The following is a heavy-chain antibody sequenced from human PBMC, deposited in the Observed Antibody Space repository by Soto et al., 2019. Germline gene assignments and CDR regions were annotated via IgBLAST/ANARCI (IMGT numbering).Heavy chain of an antibody. Sequence: GGPLRLSCAASGFTFSSYGMHWVRQAPGKGLEWVAVISYDGSNKYYADSVKGRFTISRDNSKNTLYLQMNSLRAEDTAVYYCAKDGGYSSSWYSFSFDYWGQG. V-gene: IGHV3-30*18. D-gene: IGHD6-13*01. CDR2: ISYDGSNK. CDR1: GFTFSSYG. CDR3: AKDGGYSSSWYSFSFDY. J-gene: IGHJ4*02.